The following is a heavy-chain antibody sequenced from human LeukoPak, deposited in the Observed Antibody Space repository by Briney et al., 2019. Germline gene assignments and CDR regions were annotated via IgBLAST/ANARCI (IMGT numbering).Heavy chain of an antibody. CDR2: ISAYNGNT. CDR1: GYTFTSYG. V-gene: IGHV1-18*01. CDR3: ARDQTYHYESSGYYYIDY. D-gene: IGHD3-22*01. Sequence: ASVNVSCKASGYTFTSYGISWVRQAPGQGLEWMGWISAYNGNTNYAQKVQGRVTMTTETSTSTAHMELRSLRSDDTAVYYCARDQTYHYESSGYYYIDYWGQGTLVTVSS. J-gene: IGHJ4*02.